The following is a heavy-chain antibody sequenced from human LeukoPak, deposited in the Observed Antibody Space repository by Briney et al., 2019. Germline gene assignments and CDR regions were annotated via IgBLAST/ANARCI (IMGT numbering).Heavy chain of an antibody. CDR1: GYTFTSYD. CDR3: ARAWYYYDSSGYLLDAFDI. CDR2: MNPNSGNT. V-gene: IGHV1-8*01. D-gene: IGHD3-22*01. J-gene: IGHJ3*02. Sequence: ASVKVSCXASGYTFTSYDINWVRQATGQGLEWMGWMNPNSGNTGYAQKFQGRVTMTRNTSISTAYMELSSLRSEDTAVYYCARAWYYYDSSGYLLDAFDIWGQGTMVTVSS.